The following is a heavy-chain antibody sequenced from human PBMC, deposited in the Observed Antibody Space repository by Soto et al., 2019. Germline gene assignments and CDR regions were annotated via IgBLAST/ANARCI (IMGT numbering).Heavy chain of an antibody. J-gene: IGHJ5*02. CDR3: ARRPYSGSYYWFDP. D-gene: IGHD1-26*01. V-gene: IGHV4-34*01. CDR2: INHSGST. Sequence: LQLPETLSLTCAVYGGSFSGYYWSWIRQPPGKGLEWIGEINHSGSTNYNPSLKSRVTISVDTSKNQFSLKLSSVTAADTAVYYCARRPYSGSYYWFDPWGQGTLVTVSS. CDR1: GGSFSGYY.